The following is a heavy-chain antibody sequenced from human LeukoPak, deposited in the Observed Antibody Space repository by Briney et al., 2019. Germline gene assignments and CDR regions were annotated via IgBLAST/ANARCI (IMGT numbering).Heavy chain of an antibody. V-gene: IGHV1-69*06. Sequence: ASVKVSCKASGYTFTSYAMNWVRQAPGQGLEWMGGIIPIFGTANYAQKFQGRVTITADKSTSTAYMELSSLRSEDTAVYYCATHGIVGATTDYWGQGTLVTVSS. CDR3: ATHGIVGATTDY. CDR1: GYTFTSYA. CDR2: IIPIFGTA. J-gene: IGHJ4*02. D-gene: IGHD1-26*01.